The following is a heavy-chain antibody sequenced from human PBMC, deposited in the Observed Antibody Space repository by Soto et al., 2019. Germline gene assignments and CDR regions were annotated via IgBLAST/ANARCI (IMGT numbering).Heavy chain of an antibody. D-gene: IGHD6-13*01. V-gene: IGHV3-30-3*01. J-gene: IGHJ6*02. CDR3: ARDGDSSSWYPDNYYYYGMDV. CDR1: EFTFSSYA. CDR2: ISYDGSNK. Sequence: QVQLVESGGGVVQPGRSLRLSCAASEFTFSSYAMHWVRQAPGKGLEWVAVISYDGSNKYYADSVKGRFTISRDNSKNTLYLQMNSLRAEDTAVYYCARDGDSSSWYPDNYYYYGMDVWGQGTTVTVSS.